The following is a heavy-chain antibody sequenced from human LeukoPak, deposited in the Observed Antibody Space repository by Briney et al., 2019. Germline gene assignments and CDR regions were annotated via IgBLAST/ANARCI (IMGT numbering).Heavy chain of an antibody. CDR3: ARGVGSRGRGGDQYYYMDV. J-gene: IGHJ6*03. V-gene: IGHV1-18*01. Sequence: ASVRVSCKASGYTFSAYGINWVRQAPGQGLEWMGWISAHNGNTHYAQNLKGRLTMTTDSSTNTAYMDLRSLTSDDTAVYYCARGVGSRGRGGDQYYYMDVWGKGTTVTVTS. D-gene: IGHD1-26*01. CDR2: ISAHNGNT. CDR1: GYTFSAYG.